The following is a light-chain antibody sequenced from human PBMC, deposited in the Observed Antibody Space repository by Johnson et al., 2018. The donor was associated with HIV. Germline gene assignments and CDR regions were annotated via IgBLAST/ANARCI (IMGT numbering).Light chain of an antibody. V-gene: IGLV1-51*01. Sequence: HSVLTQPPSVSAAPGQKVTISCSGSSSNIGNNYVSWYQQLPGTAPKLLIYDNNKRPSGIPDRFSGSKSGTSATLGITGLQTGDEADYYCGTWDSSLSAGGYVFGTGNKVTVL. CDR3: GTWDSSLSAGGYV. J-gene: IGLJ1*01. CDR2: DNN. CDR1: SSNIGNNY.